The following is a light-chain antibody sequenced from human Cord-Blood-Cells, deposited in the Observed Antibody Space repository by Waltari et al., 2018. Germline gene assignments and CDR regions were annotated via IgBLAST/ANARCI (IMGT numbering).Light chain of an antibody. CDR2: EGS. Sequence: QSALNQTASVSGSPGQSITISCTGTRSDVGSYNLVSWYQPHPGKAPKLMIYEGSKRPSGVSNLFSGSKSGNTASLTISGLQAEDEADYYCCSYAGSSTFVVFGGGTKLTVL. CDR1: RSDVGSYNL. J-gene: IGLJ2*01. CDR3: CSYAGSSTFVV. V-gene: IGLV2-23*03.